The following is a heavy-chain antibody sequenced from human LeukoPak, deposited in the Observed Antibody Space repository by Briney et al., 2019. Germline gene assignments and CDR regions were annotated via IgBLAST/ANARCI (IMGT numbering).Heavy chain of an antibody. J-gene: IGHJ4*02. CDR2: IGGRDGST. V-gene: IGHV3-23*01. CDR3: AKGHYYGSGSLDY. Sequence: GGSLRLSCAASGFTFSSYGMSWVRQAPGKGLEWVSAIGGRDGSTYYADSVKGRFTISRDNSKNTLYAQMNSLRAEDTAVYYCAKGHYYGSGSLDYWGQGTLVIVSS. CDR1: GFTFSSYG. D-gene: IGHD3-10*01.